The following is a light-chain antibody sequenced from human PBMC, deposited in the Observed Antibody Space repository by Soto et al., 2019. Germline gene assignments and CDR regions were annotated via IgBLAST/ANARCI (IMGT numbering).Light chain of an antibody. CDR1: QSISSSY. J-gene: IGKJ3*01. Sequence: EIVLTQSPGTLSLSPGERATLSCRAIQSISSSYLAWYQQKPGQAPRLLVYGASSRATGIPDRFSGSGSGTHFTLTISRLEPEDFPVYYCQQYGSSRFTFGPGTKVDIK. CDR3: QQYGSSRFT. CDR2: GAS. V-gene: IGKV3-20*01.